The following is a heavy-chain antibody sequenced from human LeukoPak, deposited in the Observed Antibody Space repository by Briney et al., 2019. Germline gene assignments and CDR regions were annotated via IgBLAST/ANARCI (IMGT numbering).Heavy chain of an antibody. J-gene: IGHJ4*02. D-gene: IGHD3-22*01. CDR3: AGVFDSSGYYWDYFDY. CDR2: ISYDGSNK. CDR1: GFTFSSYG. V-gene: IGHV3-30*03. Sequence: GGSLRLSCAASGFTFSSYGMHWVRQAPGKGLEWVAVISYDGSNKYYADSVKGRFTISRDNSKNTLYLQMNSLRAEDTAVYYCAGVFDSSGYYWDYFDYWGQGTLVTVSS.